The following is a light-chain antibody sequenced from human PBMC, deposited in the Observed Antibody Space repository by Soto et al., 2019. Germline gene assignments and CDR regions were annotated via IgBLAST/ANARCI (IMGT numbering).Light chain of an antibody. CDR3: QQYEAYPLT. J-gene: IGKJ4*01. CDR1: ESISSW. Sequence: DIQMTQSPSTLSASVGDRVTITCRASESISSWSAWYQQKPGKAPKLLIYEASSLESGVPSRFSGSGSGTEFTLTISRLQPDDFAPYSVQQYEAYPLTFGGGTKVEIK. V-gene: IGKV1-5*03. CDR2: EAS.